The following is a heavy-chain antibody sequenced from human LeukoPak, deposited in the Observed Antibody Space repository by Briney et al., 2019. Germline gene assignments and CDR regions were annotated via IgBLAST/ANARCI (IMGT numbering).Heavy chain of an antibody. D-gene: IGHD3-16*01. CDR2: ISSSGSTI. CDR3: ARGANTFDM. V-gene: IGHV3-48*01. CDR1: GFTFSSYG. J-gene: IGHJ3*02. Sequence: PGRSLRLSCAASGFTFSSYGMHCFRQAPGKGLEWVSYISSSGSTIYYADSVKGRFTISRDNAKKSLYLQMNSLRAEDTAVYYCARGANTFDMWGQGTMVTVSS.